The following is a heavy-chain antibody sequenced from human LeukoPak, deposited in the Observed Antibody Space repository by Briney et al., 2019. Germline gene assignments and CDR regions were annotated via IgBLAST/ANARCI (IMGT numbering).Heavy chain of an antibody. CDR1: GYTFSSYW. CDR2: INPGNSET. CDR3: ARRFTSGWAGDH. D-gene: IGHD6-19*01. J-gene: IGHJ5*02. Sequence: GESLKISCKGSGYTFSSYWIAWVRQMPGKGLEWMGIINPGNSETKYSSSFRGQVTISADKSSNTASLQWNSLKASDTAMYYCARRFTSGWAGDHWGQGTLVTVSS. V-gene: IGHV5-51*01.